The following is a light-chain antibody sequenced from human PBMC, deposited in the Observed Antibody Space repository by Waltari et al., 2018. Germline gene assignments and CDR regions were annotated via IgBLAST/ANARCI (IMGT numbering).Light chain of an antibody. V-gene: IGKV3-20*01. Sequence: EIVLTQSPGTLSLSPGERATLSCRASQSVGRFIVWYQQKPGQAPRPLIYEASRRAPGTPDRFSGSGSGTDFSLTISGLEPEDFAVYYCQNHERLPATFGQGTKVEIK. CDR1: QSVGRF. CDR2: EAS. J-gene: IGKJ1*01. CDR3: QNHERLPAT.